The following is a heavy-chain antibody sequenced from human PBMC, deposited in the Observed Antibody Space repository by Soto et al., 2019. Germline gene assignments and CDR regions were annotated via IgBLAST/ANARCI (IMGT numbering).Heavy chain of an antibody. CDR2: IIPIFGTA. CDR1: GGTFSSYA. CDR3: ARDSPSIAAAGTGYYYYGMDV. D-gene: IGHD6-13*01. Sequence: ASVKVSCKASGGTFSSYAISWVRQAPGQGLEWMGGIIPIFGTANYAQKFQGRVTITADESTSTAYMELSSLRSEDTAVYYCARDSPSIAAAGTGYYYYGMDVWGQGTTVTVSS. V-gene: IGHV1-69*13. J-gene: IGHJ6*02.